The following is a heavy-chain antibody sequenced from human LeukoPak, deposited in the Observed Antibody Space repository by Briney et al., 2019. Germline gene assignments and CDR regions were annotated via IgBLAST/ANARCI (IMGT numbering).Heavy chain of an antibody. V-gene: IGHV3-21*01. D-gene: IGHD3-3*01. CDR2: ISSSSSYI. CDR3: ARGRLRFLEWLTPSFDY. Sequence: GGSLRLSCAASGFTFSSYSMNWVRQAPGKGLEWVSSISSSSSYIYYADSVKGRFTISRDNAKNSLYLQMNSLRAEDTAVYYCARGRLRFLEWLTPSFDYWGQGTLVTVSS. CDR1: GFTFSSYS. J-gene: IGHJ4*02.